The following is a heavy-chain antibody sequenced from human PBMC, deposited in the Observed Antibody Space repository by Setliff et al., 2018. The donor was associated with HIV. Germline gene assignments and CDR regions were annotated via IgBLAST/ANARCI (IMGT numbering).Heavy chain of an antibody. CDR2: MNPNTGVS. D-gene: IGHD3-10*01. CDR1: GHTFANVE. Sequence: ASVTVSCKASGHTFANVEIHWLRRATGQGLEWMGWMNPNTGVSGYALKFQARVTMTRDTSISTAYMELSSVTSEDTGVYYCARGKGVGGVVITGGLDVWGKGTTVTVSS. CDR3: ARGKGVGGVVITGGLDV. J-gene: IGHJ6*04. V-gene: IGHV1-8*01.